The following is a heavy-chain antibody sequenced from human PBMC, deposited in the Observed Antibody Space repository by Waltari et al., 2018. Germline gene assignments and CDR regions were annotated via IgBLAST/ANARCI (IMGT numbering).Heavy chain of an antibody. D-gene: IGHD3-10*01. Sequence: QVQLQESGPGLVKPSQTLSLTCTVSGGSISSGSYYWSWIRQPAGKGLEWIGYIYTSGSTNYNPSLKSRVTISVDTSKNQFSLKLSSVTAADTAVYYCARGSPGEAGFDPWGQGTLVTVSS. V-gene: IGHV4-61*09. J-gene: IGHJ5*02. CDR1: GGSISSGSYY. CDR2: IYTSGST. CDR3: ARGSPGEAGFDP.